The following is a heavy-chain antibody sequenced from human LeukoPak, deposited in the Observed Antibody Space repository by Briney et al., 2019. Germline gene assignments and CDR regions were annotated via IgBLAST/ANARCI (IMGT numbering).Heavy chain of an antibody. V-gene: IGHV3-30*02. CDR3: AKDGNYYGSGSYDIYYYYYMDV. Sequence: GGSLRLSCAVSGFTLSSYTINWVRQAPGKGLEWVAFIRYDGSNKYYADSVKGRFTISRDNSKNTLYLQMNSLRAEDTAVYYCAKDGNYYGSGSYDIYYYYYMDVWGKGTTVTISS. CDR2: IRYDGSNK. D-gene: IGHD3-10*01. J-gene: IGHJ6*03. CDR1: GFTLSSYT.